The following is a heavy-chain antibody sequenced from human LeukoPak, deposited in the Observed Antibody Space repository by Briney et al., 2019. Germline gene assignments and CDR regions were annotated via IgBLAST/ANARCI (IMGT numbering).Heavy chain of an antibody. CDR1: GGSFRGYY. CDR2: INSSGGT. V-gene: IGHV4-34*01. CDR3: ARGRNYFENWGYYYYFDY. D-gene: IGHD1-26*01. Sequence: SETLSLTCAVSGGSFRGYYWNWIRQSPGKGLEWAGEINSSGGTSYNPSLKSRLTLSVDTSKYQFSLKLNSVTAADTAVYYCARGRNYFENWGYYYYFDYWGQGTLLTVAS. J-gene: IGHJ4*02.